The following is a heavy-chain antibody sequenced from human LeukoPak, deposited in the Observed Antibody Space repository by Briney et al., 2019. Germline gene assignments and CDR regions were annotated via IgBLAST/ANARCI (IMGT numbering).Heavy chain of an antibody. J-gene: IGHJ4*02. D-gene: IGHD6-13*01. V-gene: IGHV1-8*01. CDR2: MNPNSGNS. Sequence: ASVKVSCKASGYTFTSYDINWVRQATGQGLEWMGWMNPNSGNSGYAQKFQGRVTMTRNTSISTAYMELSSLRSEDTAVYYCARGLLAAAGRTGDYWGQGTLVTVSS. CDR3: ARGLLAAAGRTGDY. CDR1: GYTFTSYD.